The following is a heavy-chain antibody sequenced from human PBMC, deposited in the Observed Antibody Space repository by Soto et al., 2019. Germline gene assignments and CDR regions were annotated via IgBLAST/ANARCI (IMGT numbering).Heavy chain of an antibody. Sequence: PGGSLRLSCAASGFTFSSYAMHWVRQAPGKGLEWVAVISYDGSNKYYADSVKGRFTISRDNSKNTLYLQMNSLRAEDTAVYYCARDPITILGVVTPRYFDYWGQGTLVTVSS. CDR1: GFTFSSYA. CDR3: ARDPITILGVVTPRYFDY. J-gene: IGHJ4*02. D-gene: IGHD3-3*01. CDR2: ISYDGSNK. V-gene: IGHV3-30-3*01.